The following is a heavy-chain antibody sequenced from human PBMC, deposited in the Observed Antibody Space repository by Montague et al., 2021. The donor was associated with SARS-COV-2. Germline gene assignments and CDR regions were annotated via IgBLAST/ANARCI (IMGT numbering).Heavy chain of an antibody. CDR2: INHSGST. CDR1: GGSFSGYY. D-gene: IGHD2-2*01. J-gene: IGHJ6*02. CDR3: TREGYQVLWSDYYYYGIDV. V-gene: IGHV4-34*01. Sequence: SETLSLTCAVYGGSFSGYYWSWIRQPPGKGLEWIGEINHSGSTNYNPSLKSRVTISVDTSKNQFSLKLSSVTAADTAVYYCTREGYQVLWSDYYYYGIDVWGQGTTLTL.